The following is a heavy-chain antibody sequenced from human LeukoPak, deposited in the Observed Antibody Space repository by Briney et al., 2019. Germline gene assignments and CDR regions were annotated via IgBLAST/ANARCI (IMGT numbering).Heavy chain of an antibody. CDR1: GGSISSYY. V-gene: IGHV4-59*01. J-gene: IGHJ4*02. D-gene: IGHD6-19*01. CDR3: ARVTPYSSGWYPDY. CDR2: IYYSGST. Sequence: SETLSLTCTVSGGSISSYYWSWIRQPPGKGLEWIGYIYYSGSTNYNPSLKSRVTISVDTSKNQFSLKLSSVTAADTAVYYCARVTPYSSGWYPDYWGQGTLVTVSS.